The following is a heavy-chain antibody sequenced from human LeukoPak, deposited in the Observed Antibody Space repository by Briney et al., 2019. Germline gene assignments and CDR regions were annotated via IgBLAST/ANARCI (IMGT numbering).Heavy chain of an antibody. J-gene: IGHJ5*02. Sequence: SETLSLTCTVSGGSISSYYWSWIRQPPGKGLEWVGYIYTSGSTNYNPSLKSRVTMSVDTSKHQFPLKLSSVTAADTAVYYCARDEPYYYDSSGFPAGNWFDPWGQGTLVTVSS. CDR1: GGSISSYY. D-gene: IGHD3-22*01. V-gene: IGHV4-4*08. CDR2: IYTSGST. CDR3: ARDEPYYYDSSGFPAGNWFDP.